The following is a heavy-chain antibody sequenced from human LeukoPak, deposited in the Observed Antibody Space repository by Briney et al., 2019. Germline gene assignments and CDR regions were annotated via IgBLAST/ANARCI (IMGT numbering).Heavy chain of an antibody. CDR2: ISAYNGNT. CDR1: GYTFTSYG. CDR3: ARVGATRTYYYYYMDV. V-gene: IGHV1-18*01. Sequence: ASVKVSCKASGYTFTSYGISWVRQAPGQGLEWMGWISAYNGNTNYAQKLQGRVTMTTDTSTSTAYMELRSLRSDDTAVYYCARVGATRTYYYYYMDVWGKGTTVTVSS. J-gene: IGHJ6*03. D-gene: IGHD1-26*01.